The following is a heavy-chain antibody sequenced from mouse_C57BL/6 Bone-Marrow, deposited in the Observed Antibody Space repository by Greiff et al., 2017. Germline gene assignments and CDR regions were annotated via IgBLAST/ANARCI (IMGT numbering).Heavy chain of an antibody. D-gene: IGHD2-3*01. Sequence: VQLKQSGPELVKPGASVKMSCKASGYTFTDYNMHWVKQSHGKSLEWIGYINPNNGGTSSNQKFKGKATLTVNKSSSTAYMELRSLAAEDSAVYCCTSDGYCSCAMENWGAGTSVTVSS. CDR3: TSDGYCSCAMEN. CDR2: INPNNGGT. CDR1: GYTFTDYN. J-gene: IGHJ4*01. V-gene: IGHV1-22*01.